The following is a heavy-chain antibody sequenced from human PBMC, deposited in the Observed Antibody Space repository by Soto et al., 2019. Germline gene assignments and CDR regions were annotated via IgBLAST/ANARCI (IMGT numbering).Heavy chain of an antibody. J-gene: IGHJ4*02. V-gene: IGHV3-15*01. Sequence: GGSLRLSCAASGFTFSNAWMSWVRQAPGKGLEWVGRIKSKADGGTTDYAAPAKGRFTISRGDSKNSLYLQMNSLKTEDTAMYYCTTDRWALPGSLDYWGQGTLVTVSS. D-gene: IGHD1-26*01. CDR1: GFTFSNAW. CDR2: IKSKADGGTT. CDR3: TTDRWALPGSLDY.